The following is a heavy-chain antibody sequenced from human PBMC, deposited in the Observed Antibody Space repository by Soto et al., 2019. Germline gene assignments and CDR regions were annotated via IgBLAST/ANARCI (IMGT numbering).Heavy chain of an antibody. Sequence: PGESLKISCKGSGYSFTSYWIGWVRQMPGKGLEWMGIIYPGDSDTRYSPSFQGQVTISADKSISTAYLQWSSLKASDTAMYYCARGSWKLEYYDFWSGYSYYYYMDVWGKGTTVTVSS. CDR3: ARGSWKLEYYDFWSGYSYYYYMDV. CDR2: IYPGDSDT. CDR1: GYSFTSYW. J-gene: IGHJ6*03. V-gene: IGHV5-51*01. D-gene: IGHD3-3*01.